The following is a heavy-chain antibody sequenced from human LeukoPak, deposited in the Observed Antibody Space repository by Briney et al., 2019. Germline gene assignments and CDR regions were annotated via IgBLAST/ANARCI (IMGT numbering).Heavy chain of an antibody. CDR2: IYYSGST. CDR1: GGSISSGGYY. V-gene: IGHV4-31*03. D-gene: IGHD2-15*01. J-gene: IGHJ4*02. CDR3: ARCGYGYCSGGSCYSRWARPDKMYYFDY. Sequence: PSETLSLTCTVSGGSISSGGYYWSWIRQHPGKGLEWIGYIYYSGSTYYNPSLKSRVTISVDTSKNQFSLKLSSVTAADTAVYYCARCGYGYCSGGSCYSRWARPDKMYYFDYWGQGTLVTVSS.